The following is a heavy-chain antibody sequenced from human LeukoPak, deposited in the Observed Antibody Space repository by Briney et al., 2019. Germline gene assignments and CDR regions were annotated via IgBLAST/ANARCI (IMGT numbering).Heavy chain of an antibody. D-gene: IGHD5-24*01. J-gene: IGHJ4*02. Sequence: GGSLRLSCVASGFPFSSYWMTWVRQAPGKGLEWVANIKQDGSKKSYVDSVKGRFTISRDNAKNSLYLQMNSLRAEDTAIYYCTRVGYIDEGIDYWGQGTMVTVSS. CDR2: IKQDGSKK. CDR3: TRVGYIDEGIDY. V-gene: IGHV3-7*04. CDR1: GFPFSSYW.